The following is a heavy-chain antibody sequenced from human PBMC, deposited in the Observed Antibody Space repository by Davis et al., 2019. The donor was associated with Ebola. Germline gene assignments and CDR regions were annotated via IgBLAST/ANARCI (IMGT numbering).Heavy chain of an antibody. CDR2: ISSSGSTI. CDR1: GFTFSNYA. CDR3: ARETPYYDFWSGYYDYGMDV. V-gene: IGHV3-48*03. D-gene: IGHD3-3*01. Sequence: GESLKISCAASGFTFSNYAMSWVRQAPGKGLEWVSYISSSGSTIYYTDSVKGRFTISRDNAKNSLYLQMNSLRAEDTAVYYCARETPYYDFWSGYYDYGMDVWGQGTTVTVSS. J-gene: IGHJ6*02.